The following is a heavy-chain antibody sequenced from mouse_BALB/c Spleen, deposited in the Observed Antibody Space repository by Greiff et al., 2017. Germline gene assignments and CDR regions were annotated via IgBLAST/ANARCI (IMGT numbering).Heavy chain of an antibody. J-gene: IGHJ2*01. CDR1: GFTFTDYY. CDR3: ARDKEGFDY. V-gene: IGHV7-3*02. Sequence: DVMLVESGGGLVQPGGSLRLSCATSGFTFTDYYMSWVRQPPGKALEWLGFIRNKANGYTTEYSASVKGRFTISRDNSQSILYLQMNTLRAEDSATYYCARDKEGFDYWGQGTTLTVSS. CDR2: IRNKANGYTT.